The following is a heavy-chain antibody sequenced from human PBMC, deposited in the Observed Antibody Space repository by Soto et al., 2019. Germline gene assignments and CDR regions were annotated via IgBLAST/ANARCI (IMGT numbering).Heavy chain of an antibody. D-gene: IGHD3-10*01. J-gene: IGHJ6*02. CDR3: ARGHGSRYYYHGLDV. Sequence: SKTLSLTCAFYVVSFSGYYWTCIRRPPGKGLEWIGEIIHSGSTNYNPSPKSRVTISVDTSKNKFSLKLSSVTAADTAMFYCARGHGSRYYYHGLDVLGEGTTVTVS. V-gene: IGHV4-34*01. CDR1: VVSFSGYY. CDR2: IIHSGST.